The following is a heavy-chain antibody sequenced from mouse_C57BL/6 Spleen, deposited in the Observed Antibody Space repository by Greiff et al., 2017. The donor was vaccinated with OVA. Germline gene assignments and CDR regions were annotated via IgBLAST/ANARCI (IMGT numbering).Heavy chain of an antibody. Sequence: VQLQQSGPELVKPGASVKISCKASGYAFSSSWMNWVKQRPGKGLEWIGRIYPGDGDTNYNGKFKGKATLTADKSSSTAYMQLSSLTSEDSAVYFCARDGGEAYWGQGTLVTVSA. CDR1: GYAFSSSW. CDR2: IYPGDGDT. CDR3: ARDGGEAY. V-gene: IGHV1-82*01. D-gene: IGHD2-3*01. J-gene: IGHJ3*01.